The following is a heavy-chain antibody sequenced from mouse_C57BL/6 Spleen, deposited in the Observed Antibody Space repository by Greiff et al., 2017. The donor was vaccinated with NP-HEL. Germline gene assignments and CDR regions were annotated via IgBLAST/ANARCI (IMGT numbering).Heavy chain of an antibody. CDR2: ISYDGST. Sequence: EVQRVESGPGLVKPSQSLSLTCSVTGYSITSGYYWNWIRQFPGNKLEWMGYISYDGSTNYNPSFKNRIPITRDTSQNHLFLKLNSVTTEDTATYYCARDPLYDDSSVDYWGQGTTLTVSS. V-gene: IGHV3-6*01. J-gene: IGHJ2*01. CDR3: ARDPLYDDSSVDY. CDR1: GYSITSGYY. D-gene: IGHD2-3*01.